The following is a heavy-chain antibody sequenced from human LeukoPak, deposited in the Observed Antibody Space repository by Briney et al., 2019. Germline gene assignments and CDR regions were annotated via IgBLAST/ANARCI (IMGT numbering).Heavy chain of an antibody. CDR2: FDPEDGET. J-gene: IGHJ6*03. Sequence: GASVKVSCKVSGYTLTELSMHWVRQAPGKGLEWMGGFDPEDGETIYAQKFQGRVTMTEDTSTDTAYMELSSLRSEDSAVYYCATAGTLTGYSIPSYNYFYMDVWGKGTTVTISS. CDR1: GYTLTELS. CDR3: ATAGTLTGYSIPSYNYFYMDV. V-gene: IGHV1-24*01. D-gene: IGHD3-9*01.